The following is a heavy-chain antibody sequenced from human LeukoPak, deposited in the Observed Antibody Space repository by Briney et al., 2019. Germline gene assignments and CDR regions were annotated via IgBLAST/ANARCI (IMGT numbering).Heavy chain of an antibody. CDR2: ISAYNGNT. J-gene: IGHJ5*02. Sequence: GASVKVSCKASGYTFTSYGISWVRQAPGQGLEWMGWISAYNGNTNYAQKLQGRVTMTTDTSTSTAYMELRSLRSDDTAVYYCARDRASSDIVVVPAATRFDPWGQGTLVTVSS. V-gene: IGHV1-18*04. CDR1: GYTFTSYG. CDR3: ARDRASSDIVVVPAATRFDP. D-gene: IGHD2-2*01.